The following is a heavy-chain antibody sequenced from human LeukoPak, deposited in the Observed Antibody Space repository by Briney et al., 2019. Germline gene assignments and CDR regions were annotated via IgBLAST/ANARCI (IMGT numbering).Heavy chain of an antibody. J-gene: IGHJ6*03. CDR1: GGSISSYY. CDR2: IYYSGST. CDR3: ARCRSDDFWSGYYIDYYYYMDV. D-gene: IGHD3-3*01. V-gene: IGHV4-59*01. Sequence: PSETLSLTCTVSGGSISSYYWSWIRQPPGKGLKWIGYIYYSGSTNYNPSLKSRVTISVDTSKNQFSLKLSSVTAADTAVYYCARCRSDDFWSGYYIDYYYYMDVWGKGTTVTVSS.